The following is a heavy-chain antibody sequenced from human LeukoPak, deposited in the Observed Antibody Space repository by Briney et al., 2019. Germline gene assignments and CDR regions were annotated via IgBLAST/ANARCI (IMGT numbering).Heavy chain of an antibody. CDR1: GGSISSGGYY. CDR3: ASSMVVTAIFV. Sequence: PSETLSLTCTVSGGSISSGGYYWSWIRQHPGKGLEWVGYIYYSGSTYYNPSLKSRVTISVDTSKNQFSLKLSSVTAADTAVYYCASSMVVTAIFVWGQGTLVTVSS. CDR2: IYYSGST. D-gene: IGHD2-21*02. J-gene: IGHJ4*02. V-gene: IGHV4-31*03.